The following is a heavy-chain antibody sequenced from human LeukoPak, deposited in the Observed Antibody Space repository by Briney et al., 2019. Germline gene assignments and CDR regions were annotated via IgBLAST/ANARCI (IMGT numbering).Heavy chain of an antibody. D-gene: IGHD6-13*01. V-gene: IGHV4-59*01. J-gene: IGHJ4*02. Sequence: SETLSLTCTVSGVSISSYYWSWIRQPPGKGLEWIGSIYYSGSTNYNPSLKSRVTISLDTSKNQFSLKLSSVTAADTAVYYCARVGYSSSWLFDYWGQGTLVTVSS. CDR2: IYYSGST. CDR1: GVSISSYY. CDR3: ARVGYSSSWLFDY.